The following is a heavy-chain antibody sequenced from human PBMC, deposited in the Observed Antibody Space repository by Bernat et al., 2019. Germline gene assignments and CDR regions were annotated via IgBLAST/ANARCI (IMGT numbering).Heavy chain of an antibody. J-gene: IGHJ4*02. V-gene: IGHV3-53*01. CDR3: ARRRLGSYCFDY. D-gene: IGHD3-10*01. CDR2: IYSGGST. CDR1: GFTVSSNY. Sequence: EVQLLESGGGLVQPGGSLRLSCAASGFTVSSNYMSWVRQAPGKGLEWVSVIYSGGSTYYADSVKGRFTISRDNSKNTLYLQMNSLRAEDTAVYYCARRRLGSYCFDYWGQGTLVTVSS.